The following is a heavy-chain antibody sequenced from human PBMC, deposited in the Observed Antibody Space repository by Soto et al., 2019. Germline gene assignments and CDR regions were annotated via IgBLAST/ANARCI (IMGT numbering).Heavy chain of an antibody. CDR1: GFTFRCYR. CDR3: ARGVKYYYGSGSYYAPDY. D-gene: IGHD3-10*01. CDR2: IWYDGSNK. Sequence: PGGSLRLSSSASGFTFRCYRKHWVSQAPGKGLEWVAVIWYDGSNKYYADSVKGRFTISRDNSKNTLYLQMNSLRAEDTAVYYCARGVKYYYGSGSYYAPDYWGQGTLVTVSS. J-gene: IGHJ4*02. V-gene: IGHV3-33*01.